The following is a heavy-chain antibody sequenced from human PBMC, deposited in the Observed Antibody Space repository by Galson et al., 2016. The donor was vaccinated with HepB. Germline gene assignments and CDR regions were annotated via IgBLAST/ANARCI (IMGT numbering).Heavy chain of an antibody. CDR1: GFTFSSYW. V-gene: IGHV3-7*01. D-gene: IGHD5/OR15-5a*01. CDR3: TRGGSTAHGDQDASDI. J-gene: IGHJ3*02. CDR2: VKQDGSEK. Sequence: SLRLSCAASGFTFSSYWMSWVRQAPGKGLEWVANVKQDGSEKYYVDSVEGRFTISRDNTKNSLYLQMNSLRAEDTAVYYCTRGGSTAHGDQDASDIWGKGTTVIVSS.